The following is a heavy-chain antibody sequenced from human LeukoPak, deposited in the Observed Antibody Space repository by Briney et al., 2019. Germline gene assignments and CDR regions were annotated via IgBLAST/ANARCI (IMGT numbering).Heavy chain of an antibody. CDR3: ATEYYDYVWGSSPH. CDR2: IIPIFGTA. J-gene: IGHJ4*02. CDR1: GGTFSSYA. Sequence: SVKVSCKASGGTFSSYAISWVRQAPGQGLEWMGGIIPIFGTANYAQKFQGRVTITADESTSTAYMELSSLRSEDTAVYYCATEYYDYVWGSSPHWGQGTLVTVSS. V-gene: IGHV1-69*13. D-gene: IGHD3-16*01.